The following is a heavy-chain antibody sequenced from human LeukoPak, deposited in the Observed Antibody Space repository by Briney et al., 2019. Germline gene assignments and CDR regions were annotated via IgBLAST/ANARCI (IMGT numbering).Heavy chain of an antibody. D-gene: IGHD3-10*01. CDR3: ARDYSGRGQSY. V-gene: IGHV1-18*01. J-gene: IGHJ4*02. Sequence: ASVKVSYKASGYTFTSYGISWVRQAPGQGLEWMGWISAYNGYTNYAQKLQGRVTMTTDTSTSTAYMELRSLRSDDTAVYYCARDYSGRGQSYWGQGTLVTVSS. CDR2: ISAYNGYT. CDR1: GYTFTSYG.